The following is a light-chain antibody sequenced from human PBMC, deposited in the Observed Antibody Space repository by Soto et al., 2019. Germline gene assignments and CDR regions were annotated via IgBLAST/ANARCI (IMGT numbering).Light chain of an antibody. J-gene: IGLJ3*02. CDR2: LDRSGSY. V-gene: IGLV4-60*02. CDR1: SGHNTYI. CDR3: ETWYSNTHKV. Sequence: QLVLTQSSSASASLGSSVKLTCILSSGHNTYIIAWHQQQPGKAPRFLMTLDRSGSYNRGSGVPDRFSGSSSGADRYLTISNLQFEDEGAYYCETWYSNTHKVFGGGTKLTVL.